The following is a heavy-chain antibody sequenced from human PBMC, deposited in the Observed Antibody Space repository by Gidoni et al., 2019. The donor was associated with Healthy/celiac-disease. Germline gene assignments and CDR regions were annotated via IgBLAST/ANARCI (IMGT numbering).Heavy chain of an antibody. CDR2: ISGSGGST. CDR1: GFTFSSYA. CDR3: AKDMAEAGRYYYYYYMDV. J-gene: IGHJ6*03. V-gene: IGHV3-23*01. D-gene: IGHD6-19*01. Sequence: EVQLLESGGGLVQHGGSLRLSCAASGFTFSSYAMSWVRQAPGKGLEWVAAISGSGGSTYYADSVKGRFTISRDNSKNTLYLQMNSLRAEDTAVYYCAKDMAEAGRYYYYYYMDVWGKGTTVTVSS.